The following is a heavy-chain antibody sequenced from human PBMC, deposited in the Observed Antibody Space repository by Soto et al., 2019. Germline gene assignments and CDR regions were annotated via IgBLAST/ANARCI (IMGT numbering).Heavy chain of an antibody. J-gene: IGHJ4*02. V-gene: IGHV1-2*02. D-gene: IGHD2-8*02. CDR3: ARGDYGTGGYPFPYFDY. CDR2: INPDSGAT. CDR1: GYSFTGYY. Sequence: ASVKVSCKASGYSFTGYYIHWVRQAPGQGLEWMGWINPDSGATNYAQNFQGRVTLTSDTSISTAPMDLTSLTSDDTAVYYCARGDYGTGGYPFPYFDYWGQGT.